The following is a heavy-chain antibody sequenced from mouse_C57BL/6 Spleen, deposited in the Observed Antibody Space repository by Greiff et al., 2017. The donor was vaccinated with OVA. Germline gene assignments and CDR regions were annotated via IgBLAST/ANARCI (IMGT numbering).Heavy chain of an antibody. Sequence: VQLQQPGAELVKPGASVKLSCKASGYTFTSYWMHWVKQRPGQGLEWIGMIHPNSGSTNYNEKFKSKATLTVDKSSSTAYMQLSSLTSEDSAVYYCARSEGIYYDYPWFAYWGQGTLVTVSA. J-gene: IGHJ3*01. CDR1: GYTFTSYW. CDR3: ARSEGIYYDYPWFAY. CDR2: IHPNSGST. V-gene: IGHV1-64*01. D-gene: IGHD2-4*01.